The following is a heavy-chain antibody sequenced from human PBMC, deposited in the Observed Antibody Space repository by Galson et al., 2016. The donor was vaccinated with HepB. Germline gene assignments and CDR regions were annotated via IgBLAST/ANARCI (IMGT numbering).Heavy chain of an antibody. CDR2: INPNSGGT. D-gene: IGHD3-10*01. CDR3: ARAGLLWFGEPSLYYFDY. CDR1: GYTFTGYY. J-gene: IGHJ4*02. V-gene: IGHV1-2*04. Sequence: SVKVSCKASGYTFTGYYMHWVRQAPGQGLEWMGWINPNSGGTNYAQKFQGWVTMTRDTSISTAYMELSRPRSDDTAVYYCARAGLLWFGEPSLYYFDYWGQGTLVTVSS.